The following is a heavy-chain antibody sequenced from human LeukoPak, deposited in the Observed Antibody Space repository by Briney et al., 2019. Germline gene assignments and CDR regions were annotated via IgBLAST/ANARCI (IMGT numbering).Heavy chain of an antibody. CDR3: VRVHCSGGGCYQRNDGLEI. J-gene: IGHJ3*02. CDR2: ISVDSNYL. D-gene: IGHD2-15*01. Sequence: GGSLRLSCEASGFIFSDYNMNWVRRAPGKGREWVSSISVDSNYLYYVDSLRRRFTVSRDNTKNSLYLQMNSLRAEDTAVYYCVRVHCSGGGCYQRNDGLEIWGQGTMVTVSS. CDR1: GFIFSDYN. V-gene: IGHV3-21*01.